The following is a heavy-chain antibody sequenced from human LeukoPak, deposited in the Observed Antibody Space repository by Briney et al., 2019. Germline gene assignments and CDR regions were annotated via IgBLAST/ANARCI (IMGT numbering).Heavy chain of an antibody. J-gene: IGHJ5*02. Sequence: PSETLSLTCTVSGGSINTNLYYWAWIRQPPGKGLEWIGEINHSGSTNYNPSLESRVTISVDTSKNQFSLKLSSVTAADTAVYYCARGRDDFWSGYYTRIKGWFDPWGQGTLVTVSS. CDR1: GGSINTNLYY. D-gene: IGHD3-3*01. V-gene: IGHV4-39*07. CDR3: ARGRDDFWSGYYTRIKGWFDP. CDR2: INHSGST.